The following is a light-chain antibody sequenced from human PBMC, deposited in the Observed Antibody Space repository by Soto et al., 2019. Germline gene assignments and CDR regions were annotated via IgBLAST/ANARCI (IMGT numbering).Light chain of an antibody. Sequence: EIVLTQSPGTLSLSPGERATLSCRASQSVSSNVAWYQQKPGQAXRLXSYVASTRATGIPARFSGSGSGPEFTLTISSLQHDDFATYYCQHYNSYSEAFGQGTKVDIK. V-gene: IGKV3-15*01. CDR3: QHYNSYSEA. CDR2: VAS. J-gene: IGKJ1*01. CDR1: QSVSSN.